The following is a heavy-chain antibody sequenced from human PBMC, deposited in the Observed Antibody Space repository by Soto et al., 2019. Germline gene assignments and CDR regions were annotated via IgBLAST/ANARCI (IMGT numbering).Heavy chain of an antibody. J-gene: IGHJ6*02. Sequence: GASVKVSCKASGYTFTGYYMHWVRQAPGQGLEWMGWINPNSGGTNYAQKFQGWVTMTRDTSISTAYMELSRLRSDDTAVYYCARSHSGIAAAGTGYYYGMDVWGQGTTVTVSS. CDR3: ARSHSGIAAAGTGYYYGMDV. CDR1: GYTFTGYY. D-gene: IGHD6-13*01. CDR2: INPNSGGT. V-gene: IGHV1-2*04.